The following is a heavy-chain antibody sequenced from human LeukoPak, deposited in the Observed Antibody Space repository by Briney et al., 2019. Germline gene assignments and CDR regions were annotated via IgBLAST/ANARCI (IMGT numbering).Heavy chain of an antibody. J-gene: IGHJ4*02. V-gene: IGHV1-2*02. CDR1: GYTFTGYY. CDR3: ARSWFGETSSDY. CDR2: INPNSGGT. D-gene: IGHD3-10*01. Sequence: ASVKVSCKASGYTFTGYYMHWVRQAPGQGLEWMGWINPNSGGTNYAQKFQGRVTMTRDTSISTAYMELSRLRSDDTAVYYCARSWFGETSSDYWGQGTLVTVSS.